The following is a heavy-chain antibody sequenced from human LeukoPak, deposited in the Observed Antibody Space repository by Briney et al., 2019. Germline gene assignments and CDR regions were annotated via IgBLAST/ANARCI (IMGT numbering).Heavy chain of an antibody. V-gene: IGHV1-2*02. CDR2: INPDSGGK. D-gene: IGHD1-26*01. Sequence: ASMGVSGTASGYTFTDYYMHWVRQAPGQGLEWMGGINPDSGGKNYAQKFQGRVTMTRDTSISTGYMDLSRLRSDDTALYYCARQLGATTGYYYYGMDVWGQGTTVTVSS. J-gene: IGHJ6*02. CDR1: GYTFTDYY. CDR3: ARQLGATTGYYYYGMDV.